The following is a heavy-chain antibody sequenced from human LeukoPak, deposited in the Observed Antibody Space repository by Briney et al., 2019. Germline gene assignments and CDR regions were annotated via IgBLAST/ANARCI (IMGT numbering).Heavy chain of an antibody. J-gene: IGHJ4*02. CDR2: IYWDDDK. CDR3: AHTVAYGDYPFFDY. V-gene: IGHV2-5*02. D-gene: IGHD4-17*01. CDR1: GFSLSTSGVG. Sequence: SGPTLVKPTQTLTLTCTFSGFSLSTSGVGVGWIRQPPGKALEWLALIYWDDDKRYSPSLKSRLTITKYTSKNQVVLTMTNMYPLHTATYDCAHTVAYGDYPFFDYWGQGTLVSVSS.